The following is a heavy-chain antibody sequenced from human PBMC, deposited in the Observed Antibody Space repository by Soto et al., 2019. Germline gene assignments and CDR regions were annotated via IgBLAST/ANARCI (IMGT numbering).Heavy chain of an antibody. CDR1: GFSFGGYA. CDR3: AKCGGYYPYYHEMDV. CDR2: ISGGGTST. J-gene: IGHJ6*02. V-gene: IGHV3-23*01. Sequence: EVQLLESGGALVQPGGSLRLSCAASGFSFGGYAMSWVRQAPGKGLGWVSGISGGGTSTYYADSVKGRFTISRDSSMVYLQMNSLRAEDTAVYYCAKCGGYYPYYHEMDVWGQGTTVTVSS. D-gene: IGHD2-15*01.